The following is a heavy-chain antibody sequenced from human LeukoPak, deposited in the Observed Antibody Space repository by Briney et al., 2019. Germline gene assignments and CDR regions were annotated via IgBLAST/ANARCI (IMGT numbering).Heavy chain of an antibody. J-gene: IGHJ4*02. CDR3: ARTQSQSGSYRYYFGY. CDR1: GVSVGSAGYY. D-gene: IGHD1-26*01. CDR2: IYYISNT. Sequence: SETLSLTCTVSGVSVGSAGYYWSWIRQPPGGGLEWIGYIYYISNTNYNPSLKSRVTMSLNPSGNQFSLKLNSVTAADTAMYYCARTQSQSGSYRYYFGYWGQGTLVTVSS. V-gene: IGHV4-61*08.